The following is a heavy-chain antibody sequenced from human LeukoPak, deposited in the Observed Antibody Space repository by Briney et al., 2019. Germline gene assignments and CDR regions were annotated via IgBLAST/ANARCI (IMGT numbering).Heavy chain of an antibody. D-gene: IGHD3-22*01. Sequence: GGSLRLSCAASGFTFSSYSMNWVRQAPGKGLEWVSSISSSSSYIYYADSVKGRFTISRDNAKNSLYLQMNSLRAEDRAVYYCARDFYHDSSGSSFDYWGQGTLVTVSS. CDR2: ISSSSSYI. CDR3: ARDFYHDSSGSSFDY. CDR1: GFTFSSYS. V-gene: IGHV3-21*01. J-gene: IGHJ4*02.